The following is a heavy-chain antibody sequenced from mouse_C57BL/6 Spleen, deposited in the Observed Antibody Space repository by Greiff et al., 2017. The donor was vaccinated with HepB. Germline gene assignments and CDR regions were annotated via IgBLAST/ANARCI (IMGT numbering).Heavy chain of an antibody. CDR2: INPSNGGT. J-gene: IGHJ4*01. CDR3: AVGGITTVVAYYAMDY. V-gene: IGHV1-53*01. D-gene: IGHD1-1*01. CDR1: GYTFTSYW. Sequence: QVQLQQPGTELVKPGASVKLSCKASGYTFTSYWMHWVKQRPGQGLEWIGNINPSNGGTNYNEKFKSKATLTVDKSSSTAYMQLSSLTSEDSAVYYCAVGGITTVVAYYAMDYWGQGTSVTVSS.